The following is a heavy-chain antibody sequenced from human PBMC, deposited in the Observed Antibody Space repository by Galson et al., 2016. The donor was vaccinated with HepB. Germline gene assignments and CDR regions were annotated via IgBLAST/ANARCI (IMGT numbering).Heavy chain of an antibody. CDR2: IYYTGST. J-gene: IGHJ2*01. V-gene: IGHV4-61*01. CDR3: ARDPLQYNKGSGPSWYFDL. CDR1: GDSVTSGNYY. D-gene: IGHD3-10*01. Sequence: ETLSLTCTVSGDSVTSGNYYWSWIRQPPGKGLEWIGYIYYTGSTNYNPSLKSRVTISVDTSKNQFSLKLTSVTAADTAVYYCARDPLQYNKGSGPSWYFDLWGRGTLVTVSS.